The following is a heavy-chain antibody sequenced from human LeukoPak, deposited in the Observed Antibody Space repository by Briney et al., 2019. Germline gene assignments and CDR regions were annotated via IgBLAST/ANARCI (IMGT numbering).Heavy chain of an antibody. D-gene: IGHD4-11*01. J-gene: IGHJ5*02. CDR1: GGTFSSYA. Sequence: ASVKVSCKASGGTFSSYAISWVRQAPGQGLEWMEGIIPIFGTANYAQKFQGRVTITTDESTSTAYMELSSLRSEDTAVYYCASHDYSNYGWFDPWGQGTLVTVSS. CDR3: ASHDYSNYGWFDP. V-gene: IGHV1-69*05. CDR2: IIPIFGTA.